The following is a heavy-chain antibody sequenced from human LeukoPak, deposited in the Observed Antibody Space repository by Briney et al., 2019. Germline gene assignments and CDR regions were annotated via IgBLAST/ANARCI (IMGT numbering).Heavy chain of an antibody. CDR3: AKGKRGYSYGYCDY. CDR1: GFIFSSYW. V-gene: IGHV3-23*01. D-gene: IGHD5-18*01. J-gene: IGHJ4*02. Sequence: GGSLRLSCAASGFIFSSYWMSWVRQAPGKGLEWVSAISGSGGSTYYADSVKGRFTISRDNSKNTLYLQMNSLRAEDTAVYYCAKGKRGYSYGYCDYWGQGTLVTVSS. CDR2: ISGSGGST.